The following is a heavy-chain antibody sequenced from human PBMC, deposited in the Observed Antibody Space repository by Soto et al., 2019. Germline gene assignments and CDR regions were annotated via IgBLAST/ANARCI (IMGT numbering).Heavy chain of an antibody. V-gene: IGHV3-23*01. CDR1: GFTFSSYA. D-gene: IGHD6-13*01. Sequence: EVQLLESGGGLVQPGGSLRLSCAASGFTFSSYAMSWVRQAPGKGLEWVSAISGSGGSTYYADSVKGRFTISRDNSKNTLYLQMNSLRAEDTAVYYCAKRRSGGSSWYERADYLDYWGQGTLITVSS. CDR3: AKRRSGGSSWYERADYLDY. J-gene: IGHJ4*02. CDR2: ISGSGGST.